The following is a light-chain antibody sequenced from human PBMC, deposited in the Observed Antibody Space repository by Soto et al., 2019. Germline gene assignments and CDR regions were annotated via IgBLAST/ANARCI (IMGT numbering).Light chain of an antibody. Sequence: EIVLTQSPATLSLPPGERATLSCRASQSINTYLAWYQQKPGQAPRLLIYDASNRATGISARFSGSGSGTDFTLTISSLEPEDFAVYYCQQRSNWPRTFGQGTKVDIK. CDR2: DAS. V-gene: IGKV3-11*01. CDR3: QQRSNWPRT. J-gene: IGKJ1*01. CDR1: QSINTY.